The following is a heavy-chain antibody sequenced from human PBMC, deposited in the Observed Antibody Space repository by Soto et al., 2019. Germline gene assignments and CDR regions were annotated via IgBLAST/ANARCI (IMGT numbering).Heavy chain of an antibody. CDR2: ISSSSSYI. CDR3: ARCGGGSHGRVFDY. J-gene: IGHJ4*02. D-gene: IGHD1-26*01. V-gene: IGHV3-21*05. CDR1: GFTFSSYS. Sequence: PGGSLRLSCAASGFTFSSYSMNWVRQAPGRGLEWVSYISSSSSYIYYADSVKGRFTISRDNAKNSLYLQMNSLRAEDTAVYYCARCGGGSHGRVFDYWGQGTLVTVSS.